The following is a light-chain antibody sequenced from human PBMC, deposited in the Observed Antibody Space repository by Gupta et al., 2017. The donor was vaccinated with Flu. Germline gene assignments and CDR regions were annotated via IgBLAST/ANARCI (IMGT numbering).Light chain of an antibody. CDR2: DVD. CDR1: SINY. V-gene: IGLV2-11*01. Sequence: QSALTQPRSVSGSPGQSVTISCSGTSINYVSWYQQHPGKAPKLMIYDVDKRPSGVPDRFSGSKSDNTASLTISGLQAEDEADYYCCSYGGSCTYVFGTGTKVTVL. CDR3: CSYGGSCTYV. J-gene: IGLJ1*01.